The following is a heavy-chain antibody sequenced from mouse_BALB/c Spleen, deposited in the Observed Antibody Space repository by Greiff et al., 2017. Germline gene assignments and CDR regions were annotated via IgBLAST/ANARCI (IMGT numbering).Heavy chain of an antibody. Sequence: EVQLQQSGPELVKPGASVKISCKASGYTFTDYNMHWVQQSHGKSLEWIGYIYPYNGGTGYNQKFKSKATLTVDNSSSTAYMELRSLTSEDSAVYYGASPIYYDYVYAMDYWGQGTSVTVSA. CDR2: IYPYNGGT. V-gene: IGHV1S29*02. CDR3: ASPIYYDYVYAMDY. J-gene: IGHJ4*01. CDR1: GYTFTDYN. D-gene: IGHD2-4*01.